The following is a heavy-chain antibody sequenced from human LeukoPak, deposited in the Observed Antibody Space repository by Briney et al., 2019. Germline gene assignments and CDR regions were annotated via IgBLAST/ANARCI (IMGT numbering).Heavy chain of an antibody. CDR2: IIPIFGTA. CDR3: ARERFCCGCSCHSRWFDP. Sequence: SVKVSCKASGGTFSSYAISWVRQAPGQGLEWMGGIIPIFGTANYAQKFQGRVTITADESTSTAYMELSSLRSEDTAVYYCARERFCCGCSCHSRWFDPWGQGTLVTVSS. D-gene: IGHD2-15*01. V-gene: IGHV1-69*01. CDR1: GGTFSSYA. J-gene: IGHJ5*02.